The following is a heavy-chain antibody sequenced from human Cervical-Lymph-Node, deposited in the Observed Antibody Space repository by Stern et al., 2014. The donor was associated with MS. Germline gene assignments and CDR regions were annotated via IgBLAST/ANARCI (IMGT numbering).Heavy chain of an antibody. CDR1: GASFSSHY. V-gene: IGHV4-59*08. CDR2: ISHGGDT. CDR3: ARLSTAVEF. J-gene: IGHJ4*02. Sequence: VQLVESGPGLVKPSETLSLTCAVSGASFSSHYWGWIRQPPGKGLEWIGLISHGGDTKYNPSLKSRVTMSLDTSRKQVSLKGTSGTAADTAVYYCARLSTAVEFWGQGTLVTVSS.